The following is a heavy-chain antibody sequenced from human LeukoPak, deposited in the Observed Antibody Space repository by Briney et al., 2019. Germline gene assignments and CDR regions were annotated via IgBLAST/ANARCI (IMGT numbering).Heavy chain of an antibody. J-gene: IGHJ6*02. CDR2: IYPGDSDT. Sequence: GESLKISCKGSGYSFTSYWIGWVRQMPGKCLEWMGIIYPGDSDTRYSPSFQGQVTISADKSISTAYLQWSSLKASDTAMYYCARSMYVVVAATDYYYGMDVWGQGTTVTVSS. CDR1: GYSFTSYW. D-gene: IGHD2-15*01. CDR3: ARSMYVVVAATDYYYGMDV. V-gene: IGHV5-51*01.